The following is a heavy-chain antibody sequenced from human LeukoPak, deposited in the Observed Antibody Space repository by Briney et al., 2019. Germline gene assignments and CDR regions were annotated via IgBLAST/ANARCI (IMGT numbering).Heavy chain of an antibody. CDR2: IHTDGSVT. V-gene: IGHV3-74*01. CDR3: ARHLLGDYGALDI. CDR1: GFTFSRYW. Sequence: GGSLRLSCAASGFTFSRYWMHWVRQTPGKGLVWVSRIHTDGSVTIYADSVKGRFTISRDNAKNTLYLQMNSLRAEDTAVYYCARHLLGDYGALDIWGQGAMVTTSS. J-gene: IGHJ3*02. D-gene: IGHD4-17*01.